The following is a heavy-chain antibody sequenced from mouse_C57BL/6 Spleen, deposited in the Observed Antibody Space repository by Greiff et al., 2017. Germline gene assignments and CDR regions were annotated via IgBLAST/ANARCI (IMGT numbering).Heavy chain of an antibody. V-gene: IGHV1-18*01. CDR1: GYTYTDYN. Sequence: EVQLQQSGPELVKPGASVKIPCKASGYTYTDYNMDWVKQSHGKSLEWIGDINPNNGGTIYNQKFKGKATLTVDKSSSTAYMELRSLTSEDTAVYYCARRGYYGSSYYFDYWGQGTTLTVSS. CDR2: INPNNGGT. CDR3: ARRGYYGSSYYFDY. J-gene: IGHJ2*01. D-gene: IGHD1-1*01.